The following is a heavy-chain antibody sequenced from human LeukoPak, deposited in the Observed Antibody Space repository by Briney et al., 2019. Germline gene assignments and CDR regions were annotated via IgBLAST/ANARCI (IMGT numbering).Heavy chain of an antibody. Sequence: GGSLRLSCAASGFTFSSYWMSWVRQAPGKGLDWVANIKQDGSEKYYVDSVKGRFTISRDNAKNSLYLQMNSLRAEDTAVYYCARALRYCSSTSCYPFDYWGQGTLVTVSS. V-gene: IGHV3-7*01. CDR3: ARALRYCSSTSCYPFDY. J-gene: IGHJ4*02. CDR1: GFTFSSYW. D-gene: IGHD2-2*01. CDR2: IKQDGSEK.